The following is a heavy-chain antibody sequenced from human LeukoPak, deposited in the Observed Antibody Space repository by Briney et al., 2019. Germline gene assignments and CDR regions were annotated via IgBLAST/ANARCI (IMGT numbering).Heavy chain of an antibody. V-gene: IGHV4-34*01. Sequence: SETLSLTCAVYGGSFSGYYWSWIRQSPGKGLEWIGEINHSESTDYNPSLKNRITIAVDTSKNQFSLKLSSVTAADTAVYYCARCGYKYGSLPYYYMDVWGKGTTVTISS. D-gene: IGHD5-18*01. J-gene: IGHJ6*03. CDR1: GGSFSGYY. CDR3: ARCGYKYGSLPYYYMDV. CDR2: INHSEST.